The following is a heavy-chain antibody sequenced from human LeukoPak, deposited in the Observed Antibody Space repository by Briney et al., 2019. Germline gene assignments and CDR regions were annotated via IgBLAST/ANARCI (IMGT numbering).Heavy chain of an antibody. CDR1: GGSFSGYY. J-gene: IGHJ4*02. CDR3: ARATTSSSGWSLQSYYFDY. D-gene: IGHD6-19*01. CDR2: INHSGST. V-gene: IGHV4-34*01. Sequence: KASETLSLTCAVYGGSFSGYYWSWIRQPPGKGLEWIGEINHSGSTNYNPPLKSRVTISVDTSKNQFSLKLSSVTAADTAVYYCARATTSSSGWSLQSYYFDYWGQGTLVTVSS.